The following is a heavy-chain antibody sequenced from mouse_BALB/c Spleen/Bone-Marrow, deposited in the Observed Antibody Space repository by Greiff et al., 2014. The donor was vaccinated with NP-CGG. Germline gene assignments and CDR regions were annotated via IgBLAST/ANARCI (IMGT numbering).Heavy chain of an antibody. CDR1: GFTFSSFG. Sequence: EVMLVESGGGLVQPGGSRKLSCAASGFTFSSFGMHWVRQAPEKGLEWVAYISSGSSTIYYADTVKGRFTISRDNPKNTLFLQMTSLRSEDTAMYYCAIGTRAMDYWGQGTSVTVSS. CDR3: AIGTRAMDY. V-gene: IGHV5-17*02. CDR2: ISSGSSTI. D-gene: IGHD4-1*01. J-gene: IGHJ4*01.